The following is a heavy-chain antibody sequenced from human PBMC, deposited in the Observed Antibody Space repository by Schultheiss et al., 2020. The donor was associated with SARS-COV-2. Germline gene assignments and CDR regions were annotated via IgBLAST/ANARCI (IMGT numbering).Heavy chain of an antibody. CDR2: ISSSSSYT. J-gene: IGHJ4*02. D-gene: IGHD5-18*01. CDR3: ARGPAMAFFDY. Sequence: GGSLRLSCAASGFTFSDYYMSWIRQAPGKGLEWVSYISSSSSYTNYADSVKGRFTISRDNAKNSLYLQMNSLRAEDTAVYYCARGPAMAFFDYWGQGTLVTVSS. CDR1: GFTFSDYY. V-gene: IGHV3-11*06.